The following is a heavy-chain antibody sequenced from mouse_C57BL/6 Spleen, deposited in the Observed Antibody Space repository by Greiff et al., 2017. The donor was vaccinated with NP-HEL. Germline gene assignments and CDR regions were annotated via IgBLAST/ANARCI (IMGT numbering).Heavy chain of an antibody. V-gene: IGHV6-3*01. J-gene: IGHJ4*01. CDR2: IRLKSDNYAT. Sequence: EVQLVESGGGLVQPGGSMKLSCVASGFTFSNYWMNWVRQSPEKGLEWVAQIRLKSDNYATHYAESVKGRFTISRDDSKSSVYLQMNNLRAEDTGIYYCTRDYGSSYAMDYWGQGTSVTVSS. D-gene: IGHD1-1*01. CDR1: GFTFSNYW. CDR3: TRDYGSSYAMDY.